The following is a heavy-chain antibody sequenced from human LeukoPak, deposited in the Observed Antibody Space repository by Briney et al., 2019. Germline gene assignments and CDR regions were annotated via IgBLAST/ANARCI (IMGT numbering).Heavy chain of an antibody. J-gene: IGHJ4*02. V-gene: IGHV4-59*01. CDR2: IYYSGST. D-gene: IGHD6-19*01. CDR1: GGSISSYY. Sequence: SETLSLTCTVSGGSISSYYWSWIRQPPGKGLEWIGYIYYSGSTKYNPSLNSRVTISVDTSKNQSSLKLSSVTAADTAVYYCARSYSSGSYYFDYWGQGTLVTVSS. CDR3: ARSYSSGSYYFDY.